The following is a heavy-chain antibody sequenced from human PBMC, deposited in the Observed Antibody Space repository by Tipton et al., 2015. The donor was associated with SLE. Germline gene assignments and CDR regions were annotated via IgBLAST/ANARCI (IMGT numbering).Heavy chain of an antibody. CDR1: GLTLSRYW. V-gene: IGHV3-7*03. J-gene: IGHJ3*02. CDR2: IKEDGSET. D-gene: IGHD3-10*01. CDR3: ARRNSESGAFDM. Sequence: SLRLSCVYSGLTLSRYWLNWVRQAPGKGLERVATIKEDGSETYYVDSVKGRFTISRDNAKNSLYLQMNSLTVEDTAVYYCARRNSESGAFDMWGQGTLVTVSS.